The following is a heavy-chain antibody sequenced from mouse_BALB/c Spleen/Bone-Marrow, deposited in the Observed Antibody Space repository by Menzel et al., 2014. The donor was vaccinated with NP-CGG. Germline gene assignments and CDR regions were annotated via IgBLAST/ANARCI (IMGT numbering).Heavy chain of an antibody. CDR2: INPTNGRS. CDR1: GYTFTNYW. D-gene: IGHD1-1*01. J-gene: IGHJ4*01. Sequence: VQLQESGAELVKPGASVKLSCEASGYTFTNYWMHWVNQRPGQGLEWIGEINPTNGRSNYNEKFKSKATLTVDKSSSTAYMQLGSLTSEDSAVYYCARRGDYYGAMDYWGQGTSVTVSS. V-gene: IGHV1S81*02. CDR3: ARRGDYYGAMDY.